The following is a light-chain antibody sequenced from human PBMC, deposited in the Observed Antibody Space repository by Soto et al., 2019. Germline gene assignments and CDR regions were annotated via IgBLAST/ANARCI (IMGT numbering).Light chain of an antibody. Sequence: QSALTQPASVSGSPVQSISISCTGTNNDIGRFDFVSWYQQYPGKSPKLILYEVRARPSGISSRLSGYKSANTASLTISWLQAEDEADYYCASFTHFHNLVFGGGPKRTVL. J-gene: IGLJ2*01. V-gene: IGLV2-14*01. CDR1: NNDIGRFDF. CDR2: EVR. CDR3: ASFTHFHNLV.